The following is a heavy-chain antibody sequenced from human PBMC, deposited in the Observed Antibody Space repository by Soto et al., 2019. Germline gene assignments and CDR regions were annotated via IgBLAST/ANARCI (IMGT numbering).Heavy chain of an antibody. J-gene: IGHJ4*02. V-gene: IGHV1-18*01. Sequence: QVQLVQSGAEVKKPGASVKVSCKTSGYTFTMYGISWVRQAPEQGLEWMGWISTYKGNTNSAQKFQGRVTMTTDTSTSTAYMELRSLRSDDTAVYYCARSPYTNSWYYFDYWGQGTLVTVSS. D-gene: IGHD6-13*01. CDR1: GYTFTMYG. CDR3: ARSPYTNSWYYFDY. CDR2: ISTYKGNT.